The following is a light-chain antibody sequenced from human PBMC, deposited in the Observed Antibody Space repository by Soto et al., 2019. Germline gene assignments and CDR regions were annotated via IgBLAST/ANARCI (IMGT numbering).Light chain of an antibody. CDR3: QQYNNWPLT. CDR2: GAS. V-gene: IGKV3-15*01. CDR1: QSVSSD. Sequence: EVVMTQSPATLSVSPGERATLSCRASQSVSSDLAWYQQKPGQAPRLLIYGASTRATGIPARVSGSGSGTEFILTISSLQSEDFALYYCQQYNNWPLTFGQGTRLEIK. J-gene: IGKJ5*01.